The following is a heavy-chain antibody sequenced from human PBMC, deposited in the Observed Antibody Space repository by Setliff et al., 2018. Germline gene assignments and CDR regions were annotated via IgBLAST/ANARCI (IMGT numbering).Heavy chain of an antibody. D-gene: IGHD2-15*01. CDR2: IIPILGIA. Sequence: SVKVSCKASGGTFSSYAISWVRQAPGQGLEWMGGIIPILGIANYAQKFQGRVTITADESTSTAYMELSSLRSEDTAVYYCARDRVVVVVAASGIQNAFDIWGQGTMVTVSS. V-gene: IGHV1-69*10. J-gene: IGHJ3*02. CDR3: ARDRVVVVVAASGIQNAFDI. CDR1: GGTFSSYA.